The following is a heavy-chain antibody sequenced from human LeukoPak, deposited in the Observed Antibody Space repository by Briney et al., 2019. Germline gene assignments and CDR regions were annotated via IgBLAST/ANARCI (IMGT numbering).Heavy chain of an antibody. D-gene: IGHD3-9*01. CDR2: IYTGGNT. Sequence: GGSLRLSCAVSGFTVSSTYMSWVRQPPGKGLEWVSVIYTGGNTFYADSVRGRFTISRDNSKNTLYLQMNSLRAEDTAVYYCARDLVSLGAFKAFDIWGQGTMVTVSS. V-gene: IGHV3-53*01. CDR1: GFTVSSTY. CDR3: ARDLVSLGAFKAFDI. J-gene: IGHJ3*02.